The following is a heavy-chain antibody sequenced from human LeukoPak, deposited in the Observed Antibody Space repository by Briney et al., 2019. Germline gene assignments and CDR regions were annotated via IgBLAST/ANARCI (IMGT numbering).Heavy chain of an antibody. CDR2: IKQDGSEK. CDR1: GFTFGSYW. V-gene: IGHV3-7*01. CDR3: AKDLVYGANCFFES. J-gene: IGHJ4*02. D-gene: IGHD4-17*01. Sequence: GGSLRLSCEGSGFTFGSYWISWVRQAPGKGLEWVANIKQDGSEKYYLDSVKGRFTISRDNAKNSLYLQMNSLRAEDTAVYYCAKDLVYGANCFFESWGQGTLVTVSS.